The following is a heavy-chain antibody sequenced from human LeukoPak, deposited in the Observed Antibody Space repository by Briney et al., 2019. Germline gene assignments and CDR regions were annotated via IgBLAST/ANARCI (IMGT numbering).Heavy chain of an antibody. CDR3: ARSADFWSGYYWDY. V-gene: IGHV3-11*04. D-gene: IGHD3-3*01. CDR2: ISSSGSTI. J-gene: IGHJ4*02. Sequence: KSGGSLRLSCAASGFTFSDYYMSWIRQAPGKGLEWVSYISSSGSTIYYADSVKGRFTISRDNAKNSLYLQMNSLRAEDTAVYYCARSADFWSGYYWDYWGQGTLVTVSS. CDR1: GFTFSDYY.